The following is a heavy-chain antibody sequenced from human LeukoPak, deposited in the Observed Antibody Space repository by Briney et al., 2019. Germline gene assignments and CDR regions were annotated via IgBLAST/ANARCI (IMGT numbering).Heavy chain of an antibody. J-gene: IGHJ4*02. CDR3: TRVHRAKGSYRDY. CDR1: GYTFTSYD. D-gene: IGHD1-26*01. V-gene: IGHV1-8*01. Sequence: ASVKVSCKASGYTFTSYDINWVRQATGQGLEWMGWMNPNSGNTGYAQKLQGRVTMTTDTSTSTAYMELRSLRSDDTAVYYCTRVHRAKGSYRDYWGQGTLVTVSS. CDR2: MNPNSGNT.